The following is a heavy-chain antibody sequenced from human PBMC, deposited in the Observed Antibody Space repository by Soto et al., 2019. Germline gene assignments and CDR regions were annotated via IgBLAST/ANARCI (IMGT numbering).Heavy chain of an antibody. CDR1: AFTFSTYG. D-gene: IGHD3-22*01. CDR2: ISTSGSYT. V-gene: IGHV3-23*01. CDR3: ARAAREGNHYLGSGYVPPDFDC. Sequence: PGGSLRLSCGASAFTFSTYGTSGVRQAPGKGLEWVSNISTSGSYTYYADSVKGRFTGSRDNSENTLSLPLNSLRADDTAVYYCARAAREGNHYLGSGYVPPDFDCWGEATLLTVCS. J-gene: IGHJ4*02.